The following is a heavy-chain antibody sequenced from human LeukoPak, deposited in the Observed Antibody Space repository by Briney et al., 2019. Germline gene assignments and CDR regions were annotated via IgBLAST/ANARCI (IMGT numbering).Heavy chain of an antibody. V-gene: IGHV1-2*02. CDR3: ARDEAAAKTNALDI. Sequence: SVKVSCKASGYTFTAYFLHWVRQAPRQGLEWMGYIYPKSSDTNYAQNFQGRVTMTMDTSISTVYMELSRLTSDDTAVYYCARDEAAAKTNALDIWGQGTKVTVSS. J-gene: IGHJ3*02. CDR1: GYTFTAYF. D-gene: IGHD6-13*01. CDR2: IYPKSSDT.